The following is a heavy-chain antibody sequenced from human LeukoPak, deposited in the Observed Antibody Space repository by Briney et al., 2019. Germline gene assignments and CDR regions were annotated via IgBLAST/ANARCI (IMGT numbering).Heavy chain of an antibody. CDR1: GGSINRYY. Sequence: SETLSLTCTVAGGSINRYYWSWIRQSPGKRLEWIAWIYYTGTTNYNPSLKSRVAISVDTSENQFSLRLTSVTAADTAVYFCAREWGTGSSDYWGQGILVTVSS. CDR2: IYYTGTT. D-gene: IGHD1-1*01. V-gene: IGHV4-59*01. CDR3: AREWGTGSSDY. J-gene: IGHJ4*02.